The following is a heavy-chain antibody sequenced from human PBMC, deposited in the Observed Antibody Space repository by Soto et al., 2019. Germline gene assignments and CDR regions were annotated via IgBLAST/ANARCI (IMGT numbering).Heavy chain of an antibody. CDR1: GYTFTSYA. D-gene: IGHD4-17*01. Sequence: QVPLVQSGAEVKKPGASVKVSCKASGYTFTSYAMHWVRQAPGQRLEWMGWINAGNGNTKYSQKFQGRVTITRDTSASTAYMELSSLRSEDTAVYYCARWNSTVTTVYYYYYYGMDVWGQGTTVTVSS. V-gene: IGHV1-3*01. J-gene: IGHJ6*02. CDR3: ARWNSTVTTVYYYYYYGMDV. CDR2: INAGNGNT.